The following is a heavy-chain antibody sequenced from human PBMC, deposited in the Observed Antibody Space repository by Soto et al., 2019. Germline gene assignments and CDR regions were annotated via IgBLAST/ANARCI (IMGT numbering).Heavy chain of an antibody. D-gene: IGHD3-22*01. V-gene: IGHV4-59*08. Sequence: SETLSLTCTVSGGSISSYYWSWIRQPPGKGLEWIGYIYYSGCTNYNPSLKSRVTISVDTSKNQFSLKLSSVTAADTAVYYCARRASSGYYYAWFDPWGQGTLVTVSS. J-gene: IGHJ5*02. CDR1: GGSISSYY. CDR2: IYYSGCT. CDR3: ARRASSGYYYAWFDP.